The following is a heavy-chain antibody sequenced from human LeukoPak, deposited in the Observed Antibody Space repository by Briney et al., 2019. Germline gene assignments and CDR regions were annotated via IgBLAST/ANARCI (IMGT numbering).Heavy chain of an antibody. J-gene: IGHJ3*02. CDR2: ISSSSSYI. CDR1: GFTFSSYE. Sequence: GGSLRLSCAASGFTFSSYEMNWVRQAPGKGLEWVSSISSSSSYIYYADSVKGRFTISRDNAKNSLYLQMNSLRAEDTAVYYCARGAIGYSGTGAFDIWGQGTMVTVSS. CDR3: ARGAIGYSGTGAFDI. D-gene: IGHD5-12*01. V-gene: IGHV3-21*01.